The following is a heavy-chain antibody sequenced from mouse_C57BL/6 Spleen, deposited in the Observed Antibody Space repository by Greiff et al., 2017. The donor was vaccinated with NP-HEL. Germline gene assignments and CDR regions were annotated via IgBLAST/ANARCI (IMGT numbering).Heavy chain of an antibody. D-gene: IGHD1-1*01. CDR3: TMYGSSAWFAY. CDR2: ISSGGDYI. Sequence: EVKLQESGEGLVKPGGSLKLSCAASGFTFSSYAMSWVRQTPEKRLEWVAYISSGGDYIYYADTVKGRFTISRDNARNTLYLQMSSLKSEDTAMYYCTMYGSSAWFAYWGQGTLVTVS. J-gene: IGHJ3*01. V-gene: IGHV5-9-1*02. CDR1: GFTFSSYA.